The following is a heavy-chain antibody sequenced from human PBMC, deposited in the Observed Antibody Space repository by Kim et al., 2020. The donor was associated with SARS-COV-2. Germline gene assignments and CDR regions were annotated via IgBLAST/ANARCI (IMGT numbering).Heavy chain of an antibody. Sequence: SETLSLTCTVSGGSISSYYWSWIRQPPGKGLEWIGYIYYSGSTNYNPSLKSRVTISVDTSKNQFSLKLSSVTAADTAVYYCASRPSWYYGMDVWGQGTTVTVSS. CDR3: ASRPSWYYGMDV. CDR1: GGSISSYY. V-gene: IGHV4-59*08. CDR2: IYYSGST. J-gene: IGHJ6*02.